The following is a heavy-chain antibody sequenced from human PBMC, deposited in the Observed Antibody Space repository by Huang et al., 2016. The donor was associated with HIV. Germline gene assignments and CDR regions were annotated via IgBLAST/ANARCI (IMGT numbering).Heavy chain of an antibody. CDR3: ARLWSRDGYNWDY. Sequence: SGYILSYYLITWVRQAPGQGLEWMGWINPYNGNTKYAQQFQDRVPMPTDTSTSTAYMELRVLRSGDTALYYCARLWSRDGYNWDYWGQGTLVTVPS. V-gene: IGHV1-18*01. J-gene: IGHJ4*02. CDR1: GYILSYYL. D-gene: IGHD5-12*01. CDR2: INPYNGNT.